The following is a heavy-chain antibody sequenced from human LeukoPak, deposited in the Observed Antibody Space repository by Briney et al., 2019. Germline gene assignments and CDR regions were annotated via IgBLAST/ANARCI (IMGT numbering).Heavy chain of an antibody. CDR3: AKPDAYYYDTSGYYWGYFDH. D-gene: IGHD3-22*01. V-gene: IGHV3-23*01. J-gene: IGHJ4*02. CDR1: GFTFSSYA. CDR2: ISGSGGGT. Sequence: PGRSLRLSCAASGFTFSSYAMSWVRQAPGKGLEWVSAISGSGGGTYYADSVKGRFTISRDNSKNTLYLQMNSLRAEDTAVYYCAKPDAYYYDTSGYYWGYFDHWGQGTLVTVSS.